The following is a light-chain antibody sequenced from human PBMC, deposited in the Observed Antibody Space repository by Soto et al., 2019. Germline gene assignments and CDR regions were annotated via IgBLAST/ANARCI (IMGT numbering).Light chain of an antibody. Sequence: DIVMTQSPLSLPVTPGEPASISCRSSQSLLHSNGYTYFDWYLLKPGQSPQLLIYLGSTRASGVPARFSGSGSGTDFTLRISRVEAEDVGVYYCMQGLQTSITFGQGTRLEIK. V-gene: IGKV2-28*01. CDR2: LGS. CDR1: QSLLHSNGYTY. CDR3: MQGLQTSIT. J-gene: IGKJ5*01.